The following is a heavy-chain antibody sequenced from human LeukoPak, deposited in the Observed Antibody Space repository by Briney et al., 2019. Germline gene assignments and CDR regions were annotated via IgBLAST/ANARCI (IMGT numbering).Heavy chain of an antibody. J-gene: IGHJ4*02. V-gene: IGHV3-30*03. CDR2: ISYDGSNK. CDR1: GFTFSSYG. Sequence: GGSLRLSCAASGFTFSSYGMHWVRQAPGKGLEWVAVISYDGSNKYYADSVKGRFTISRDNSKNTLYLQMNSLRAEDTAVYYCARGDFWSGYSFAGGQGTLVTVSS. D-gene: IGHD3-3*01. CDR3: ARGDFWSGYSFA.